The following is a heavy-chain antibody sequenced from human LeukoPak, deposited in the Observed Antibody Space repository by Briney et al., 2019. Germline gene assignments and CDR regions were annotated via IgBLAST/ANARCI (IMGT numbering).Heavy chain of an antibody. CDR3: ARHGGYSYGSFDY. D-gene: IGHD5-18*01. Sequence: SETLSLTCTVSGGSMSSRTYYWGWIRQPPGKGLEWIGSIYYSGSTYYNPSLKSRVTISVDTSKNQFSLKLNSVTAADTAVYYCARHGGYSYGSFDYWGQGTLVTVSS. J-gene: IGHJ4*02. V-gene: IGHV4-39*01. CDR1: GGSMSSRTYY. CDR2: IYYSGST.